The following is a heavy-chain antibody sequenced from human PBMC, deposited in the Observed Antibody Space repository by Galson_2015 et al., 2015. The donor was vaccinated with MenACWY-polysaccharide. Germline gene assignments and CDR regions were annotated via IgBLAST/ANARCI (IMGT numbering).Heavy chain of an antibody. Sequence: SLRLSCAASGFTFSNYWMSWVRQAPGKGLEWVANIKQDGSAEYYVDSVRGRFTLSRDNAKNTVYLQMSSLRAEDTAVYYCARDNWDDYWGQGTLVTVSS. V-gene: IGHV3-7*01. CDR3: ARDNWDDY. CDR1: GFTFSNYW. D-gene: IGHD7-27*01. J-gene: IGHJ4*02. CDR2: IKQDGSAE.